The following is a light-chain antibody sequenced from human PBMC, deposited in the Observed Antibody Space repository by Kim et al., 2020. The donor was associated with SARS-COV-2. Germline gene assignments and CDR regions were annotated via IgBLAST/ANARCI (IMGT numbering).Light chain of an antibody. J-gene: IGLJ3*02. CDR3: GAWDVSLNGPV. Sequence: GQRVTISGSGGTSNIGSKSVNWYQQLPGRAPKLLIYYDSQRPSGVPDRFSASKSGTSASLAISGLQSEDEGDYYCGAWDVSLNGPVFGGGTQLTVL. CDR1: TSNIGSKS. CDR2: YDS. V-gene: IGLV1-44*01.